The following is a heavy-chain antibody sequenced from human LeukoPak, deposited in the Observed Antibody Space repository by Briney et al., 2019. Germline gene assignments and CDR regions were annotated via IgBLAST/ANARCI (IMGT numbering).Heavy chain of an antibody. V-gene: IGHV4-4*07. J-gene: IGHJ4*02. CDR1: GGSISSSY. Sequence: PSETLSLTCTVSGGSISSSYWSWIRQPAGKGLEWIGRIYTSGSANYNPSLKSRITMSVDTSKNQFSLKLSSVTAADTAVYYCARDQALNWNYDVFDYRGKGTLVTVSS. CDR2: IYTSGSA. D-gene: IGHD1-7*01. CDR3: ARDQALNWNYDVFDY.